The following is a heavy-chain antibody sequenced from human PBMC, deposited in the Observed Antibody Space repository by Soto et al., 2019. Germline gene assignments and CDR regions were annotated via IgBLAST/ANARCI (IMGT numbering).Heavy chain of an antibody. J-gene: IGHJ6*02. Sequence: SETLSLTCTVSGGSISSYYWSWIRQPPGKGLEWIGYIYYSGSTNYNPSLKSRVTISVDTSKNQFSLKLSSVTAADTAVYYCARASWDYDFWRGYYGMDVWGQGTTVTVSS. CDR3: ARASWDYDFWRGYYGMDV. V-gene: IGHV4-59*01. CDR1: GGSISSYY. CDR2: IYYSGST. D-gene: IGHD3-3*01.